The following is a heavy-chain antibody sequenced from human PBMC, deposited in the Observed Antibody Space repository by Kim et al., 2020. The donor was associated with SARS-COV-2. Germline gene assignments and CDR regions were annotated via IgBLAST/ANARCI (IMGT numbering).Heavy chain of an antibody. V-gene: IGHV4-34*01. D-gene: IGHD3-22*01. J-gene: IGHJ4*02. Sequence: SETLSLTCAVYGGSFSDYYWNWISQPPGKGLEWIGEINHSGSTKYNPSLKSRVTISADTSNKQFSLRMSTVTAADTSVYYCARGETYFYDSSDYRGGYFDNWGQGTLVTVSS. CDR1: GGSFSDYY. CDR2: INHSGST. CDR3: ARGETYFYDSSDYRGGYFDN.